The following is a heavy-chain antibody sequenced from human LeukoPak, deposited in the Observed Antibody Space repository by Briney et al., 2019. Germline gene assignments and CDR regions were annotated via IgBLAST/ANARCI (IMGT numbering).Heavy chain of an antibody. CDR3: AASDGDNTAGYYYMRV. Sequence: ASVKVTCKGSGYTYTGYYFHWVRQAPGQGLEWMAWSNTNNAGTNYAQKFLGRVTLTWDTSISTAYMELNSLTSDDTAVYYCAASDGDNTAGYYYMRVWGKVTSVTVSS. J-gene: IGHJ6*03. CDR2: SNTNNAGT. V-gene: IGHV1-2*02. D-gene: IGHD1-1*01. CDR1: GYTYTGYY.